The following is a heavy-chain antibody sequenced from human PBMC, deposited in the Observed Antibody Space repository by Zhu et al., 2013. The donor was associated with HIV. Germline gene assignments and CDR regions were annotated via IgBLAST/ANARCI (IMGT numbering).Heavy chain of an antibody. CDR2: INPNSGDT. V-gene: IGHV1-2*02. Sequence: QVQLVQSGAEVKMPGASVKVSCEASGYTFTGYYIHWVRQAPGQGLEWMGWINPNSGDTNYVQKFQGRVTMTRDTSISTAYVELSRLRADDTAVYYCARDPSIAAPSGYWGQGTLGHRLL. CDR3: ARDPSIAAPSGY. J-gene: IGHJ4*02. D-gene: IGHD6-13*01. CDR1: GYTFTGYY.